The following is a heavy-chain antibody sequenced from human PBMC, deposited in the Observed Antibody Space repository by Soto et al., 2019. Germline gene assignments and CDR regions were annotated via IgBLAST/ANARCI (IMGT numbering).Heavy chain of an antibody. CDR3: ARDFEGSVATDAFDI. D-gene: IGHD2-15*01. V-gene: IGHV4-61*08. CDR2: IYYSGST. CDR1: GGSISSGGYY. Sequence: PSETLSLTCAVSGGSISSGGYYWSWIRQPPGKGLEWIGYIYYSGSTNYNPSLKSRVTISVDTSKNQFSLKLSSVTAADTAVYYCARDFEGSVATDAFDIWGQGTMVTVSS. J-gene: IGHJ3*02.